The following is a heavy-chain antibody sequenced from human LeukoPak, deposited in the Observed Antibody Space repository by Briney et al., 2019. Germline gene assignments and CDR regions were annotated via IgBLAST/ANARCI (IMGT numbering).Heavy chain of an antibody. Sequence: KPSETLSLTCTVSGGSISTYHWNWIRKSPEKGLEWIGYMQSAGNGNYNPSLKSRVTMSVVMSRNQIVLNLSSVTPADTAVYFCARDKQHSYGRYFDHWGQGILVTVSS. V-gene: IGHV4-59*01. CDR3: ARDKQHSYGRYFDH. CDR1: GGSISTYH. D-gene: IGHD5-18*01. J-gene: IGHJ4*02. CDR2: MQSAGNG.